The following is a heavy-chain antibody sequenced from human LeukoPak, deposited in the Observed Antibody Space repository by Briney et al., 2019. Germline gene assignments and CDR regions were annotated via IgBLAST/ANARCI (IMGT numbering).Heavy chain of an antibody. J-gene: IGHJ6*03. Sequence: KTSETLSLTCTVSTGSISTFYWSWIRQPAGKGLEWIGRIFTTGSTNYNPSLKSRVTMSIDTSKNQFSLNLLSVTAADTAVYYCARMRGGSSSGHFYYYYMDVWGKGTTVTISS. CDR1: TGSISTFY. V-gene: IGHV4-4*07. CDR3: ARMRGGSSSGHFYYYYMDV. D-gene: IGHD6-13*01. CDR2: IFTTGST.